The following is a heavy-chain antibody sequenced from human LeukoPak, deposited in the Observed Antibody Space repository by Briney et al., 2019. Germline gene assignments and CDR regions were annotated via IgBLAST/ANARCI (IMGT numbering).Heavy chain of an antibody. D-gene: IGHD3-22*01. V-gene: IGHV3-66*01. CDR1: GFTFSTYA. CDR2: IYSGGST. J-gene: IGHJ3*02. CDR3: ARDQLDYYDSSGYYNDAFDI. Sequence: PGGSLRLSCAASGFTFSTYAMSWVRQAPGKGLEWVSVIYSGGSTYYADSVKGRFTISRDNSKNTLYLQMNSLRAEDTAVYYCARDQLDYYDSSGYYNDAFDIWGQGTMVTVSS.